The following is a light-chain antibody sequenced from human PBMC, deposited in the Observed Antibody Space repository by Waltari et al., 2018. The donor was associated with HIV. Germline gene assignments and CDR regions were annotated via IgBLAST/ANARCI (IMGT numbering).Light chain of an antibody. CDR2: DAS. J-gene: IGKJ5*01. Sequence: EVVLTQSPSTLSLSQGARATLSCRARQNIGNYLAWYQQKPGQAPRLLIYDASTRASGIPARFSGSGSGTDFTLTISSREPEDVAVYYCQQRSNWPPVTFGQGTRLEI. CDR1: QNIGNY. V-gene: IGKV3-11*01. CDR3: QQRSNWPPVT.